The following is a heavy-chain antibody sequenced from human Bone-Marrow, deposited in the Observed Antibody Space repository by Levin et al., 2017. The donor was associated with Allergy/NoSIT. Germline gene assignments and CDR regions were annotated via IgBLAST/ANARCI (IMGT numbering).Heavy chain of an antibody. V-gene: IGHV4-59*01. D-gene: IGHD5-24*01. CDR3: ARGRDGSRWVGPYYFDS. CDR1: GGSTTSDF. J-gene: IGHJ4*02. CDR2: LSYGDSI. Sequence: SETLSLTCTVSGGSTTSDFWSWIRQPPGKGLEWIGYLSYGDSIKYNPSLESRVTISVDTSKFQFSLKITSVTAAATGAYYCARGRDGSRWVGPYYFDSWGQGNLVIVSS.